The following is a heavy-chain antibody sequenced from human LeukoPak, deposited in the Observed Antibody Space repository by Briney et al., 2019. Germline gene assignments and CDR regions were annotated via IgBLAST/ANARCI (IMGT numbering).Heavy chain of an antibody. Sequence: GGSLKLSCAASGFTFSDSAMHWVRQASGKGLEWVGRIRSKANSYATAYAASVKGRFTISRDGSKNTAYLQMNSLKTEDTAVYYCTGQAYYYDTSGFNFDYWGQGILVAVSS. CDR1: GFTFSDSA. J-gene: IGHJ4*02. CDR3: TGQAYYYDTSGFNFDY. V-gene: IGHV3-73*01. CDR2: IRSKANSYAT. D-gene: IGHD3-22*01.